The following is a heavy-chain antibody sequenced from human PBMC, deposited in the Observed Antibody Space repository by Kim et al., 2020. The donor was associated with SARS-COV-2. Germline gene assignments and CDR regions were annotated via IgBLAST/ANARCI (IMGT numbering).Heavy chain of an antibody. Sequence: SETLSLTCAVSGGSISSSNWWSWVRQPPGKGLEWIGEIYHSGRTNYNPSLKSRVTISVDKSKNQFSLKLSSVTAADTAVYYCGAPYSSSWYLGYWGQGTLVTVSS. V-gene: IGHV4-4*02. CDR2: IYHSGRT. D-gene: IGHD6-13*01. J-gene: IGHJ4*02. CDR1: GGSISSSNW. CDR3: GAPYSSSWYLGY.